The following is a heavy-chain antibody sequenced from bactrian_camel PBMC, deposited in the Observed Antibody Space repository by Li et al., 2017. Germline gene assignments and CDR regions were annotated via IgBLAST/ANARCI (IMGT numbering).Heavy chain of an antibody. V-gene: IGHV3S25*01. J-gene: IGHJ6*01. CDR1: GFTFSSYW. CDR2: INSGGDAT. CDR3: LQWFFGY. Sequence: QLVESGGGLEQPGGSLRLSCAASGFTFSSYWMYWVRQAPGKGLEWVSTINSGGDATYYADSVKGRFTISRDNAKNTVYLQMNSLKLEDTAVYYCLQWFFGYWGQGTQVTVS.